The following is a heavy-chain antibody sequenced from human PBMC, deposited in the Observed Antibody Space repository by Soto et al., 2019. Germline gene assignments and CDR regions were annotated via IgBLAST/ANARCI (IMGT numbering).Heavy chain of an antibody. D-gene: IGHD3-22*01. CDR3: VRATYFSDRSGYTRCLGY. CDR1: GFTLCDHY. V-gene: IGHV3-72*01. CDR2: SRDKPQGYST. Sequence: GGSLRRYCAGAGFTLCDHYIDWVRQAPGKGREWGGRSRDKPQGYSTAYAASVKGRFTTPGDESKNSAYLQMNSLKTEDTAVYYCVRATYFSDRSGYTRCLGYWGQGTLVTVSS. J-gene: IGHJ4*02.